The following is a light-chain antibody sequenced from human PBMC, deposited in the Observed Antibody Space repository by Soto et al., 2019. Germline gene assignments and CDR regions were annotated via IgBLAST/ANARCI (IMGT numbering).Light chain of an antibody. J-gene: IGLJ1*01. CDR3: CSYAGSSTFEV. CDR2: EGS. Sequence: ALTQPASVSGSPGQSITISCTGTSSDVGSYNLVSWYQQHPGKAPYLMIYEGSKRLSGVSYRFSGSKSGNTASLTISGLQAEDEADYYCCSYAGSSTFEVFGTGTKVTVL. V-gene: IGLV2-23*03. CDR1: SSDVGSYNL.